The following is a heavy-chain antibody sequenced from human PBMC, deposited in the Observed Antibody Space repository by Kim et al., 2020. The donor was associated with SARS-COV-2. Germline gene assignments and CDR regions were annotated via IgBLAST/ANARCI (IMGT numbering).Heavy chain of an antibody. J-gene: IGHJ6*03. D-gene: IGHD1-26*01. V-gene: IGHV3-30*07. CDR3: ARDVGVGYSYYYMDA. Sequence: ADSGKGQLPISRDNAKNTLYLQMNILRAEDTAMYYCARDVGVGYSYYYMDAWGKGTMVTVSS.